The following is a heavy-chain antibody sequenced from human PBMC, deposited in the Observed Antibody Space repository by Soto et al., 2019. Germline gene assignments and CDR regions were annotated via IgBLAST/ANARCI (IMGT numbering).Heavy chain of an antibody. CDR3: GSVSGSIGDEYLDYYYNGMDV. CDR1: EASNSSYS. CDR2: IYYSGST. V-gene: IGHV4-59*01. Sequence: SETLSHTCTVSEASNSSYSRSWVRQPPGKGLEWIGYIYYSGSTNYNPSLKSRVTISVDTSKNQFSLKLSSVTAADTAVYDCGSVSGSIGDEYLDYYYNGMDVWGQGTTVTVSS. D-gene: IGHD3-16*01. J-gene: IGHJ6*02.